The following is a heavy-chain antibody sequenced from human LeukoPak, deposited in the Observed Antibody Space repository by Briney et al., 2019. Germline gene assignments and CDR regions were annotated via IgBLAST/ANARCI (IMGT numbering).Heavy chain of an antibody. V-gene: IGHV1-69*05. Sequence: ASVKVSCKASGGTFSSYAISWVRQAPGQGLEWMGGIIPIFGTANYAQKFQGRVTVTTDESTSTAYMELSSLRSEDTAVYYCTSRYFDWLSPLYYYYYMDVWGKGTTVTVSS. CDR1: GGTFSSYA. J-gene: IGHJ6*03. D-gene: IGHD3-9*01. CDR2: IIPIFGTA. CDR3: TSRYFDWLSPLYYYYYMDV.